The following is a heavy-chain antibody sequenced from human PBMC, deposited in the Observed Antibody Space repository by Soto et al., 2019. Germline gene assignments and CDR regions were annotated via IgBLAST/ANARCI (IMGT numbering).Heavy chain of an antibody. Sequence: SETLSLTCAVYGGSFSGYYWSWIRQPPGKGLEWVGEINHSGSTNYNPSLKSRVTISVDTSKNQFSLKLSSVTAADTAVYYCARVGIQLWTHFDYWGQGTLVTVSS. D-gene: IGHD5-18*01. CDR3: ARVGIQLWTHFDY. CDR2: INHSGST. V-gene: IGHV4-34*01. CDR1: GGSFSGYY. J-gene: IGHJ4*02.